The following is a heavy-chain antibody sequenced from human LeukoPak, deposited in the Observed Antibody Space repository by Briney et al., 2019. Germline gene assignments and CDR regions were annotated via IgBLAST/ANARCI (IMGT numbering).Heavy chain of an antibody. J-gene: IGHJ4*02. V-gene: IGHV4-34*01. D-gene: IGHD3-22*01. CDR3: ARAKPLRFYYDSSGYYFDY. CDR2: MNHSGSA. CDR1: GGSFSGYY. Sequence: SETLSLTCAVYGGSFSGYYWTWIRQPPGKGLEWIGEMNHSGSANYNPSLKSRVTISVDTSKNQFSLKLSSVTAADTAVYYCARAKPLRFYYDSSGYYFDYWGQGTLVTVSS.